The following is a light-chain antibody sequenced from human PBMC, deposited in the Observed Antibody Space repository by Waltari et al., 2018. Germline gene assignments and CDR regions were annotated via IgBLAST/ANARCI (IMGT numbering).Light chain of an antibody. Sequence: YDLTHPPSVSVSPGQTAAITCSGDGLPQQYTFWYQQKSGQAPVLVMYDDNKRPSGIPGRFSGSSAGTVATLTITGAQVDDEADYYCYSKDTDGGSQAKIGGGTKLTVL. V-gene: IGLV3-10*01. CDR3: YSKDTDGGSQAK. J-gene: IGLJ2*01. CDR1: GLPQQY. CDR2: DDN.